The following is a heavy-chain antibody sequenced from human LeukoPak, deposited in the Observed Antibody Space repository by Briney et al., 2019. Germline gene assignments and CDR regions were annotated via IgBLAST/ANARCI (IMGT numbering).Heavy chain of an antibody. CDR1: GGSISSGDYY. J-gene: IGHJ4*02. CDR2: IYYSGST. V-gene: IGHV4-30-4*02. Sequence: PSETLSLTCTVSGGSISSGDYYWSWIRQPPGKGLEWIGYIYYSGSTYYNPSLKSRVTISEDTSKNQFSLKLSSVTAADTAIYYCARGPAWYFNDWGQGTLVTVSS. CDR3: ARGPAWYFND.